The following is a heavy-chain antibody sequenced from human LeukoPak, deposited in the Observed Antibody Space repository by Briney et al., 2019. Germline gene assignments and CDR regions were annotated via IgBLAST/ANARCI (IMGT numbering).Heavy chain of an antibody. D-gene: IGHD2/OR15-2a*01. V-gene: IGHV3-66*01. CDR2: IYSGGST. Sequence: GGSLRLSCAASGFTVSSNYMSWVRQAPGKGLEWVSVIYSGGSTYYADSVKGRFTISRDNSKNTLYLQMNSLRAEDTAVYCCASGPRWGNYYMDVWGKGTTVTISS. CDR1: GFTVSSNY. CDR3: ASGPRWGNYYMDV. J-gene: IGHJ6*03.